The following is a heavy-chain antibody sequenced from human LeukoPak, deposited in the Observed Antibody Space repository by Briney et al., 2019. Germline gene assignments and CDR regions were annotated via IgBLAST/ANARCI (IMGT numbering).Heavy chain of an antibody. Sequence: GGSLRLSCAASGFTFNGFWMSWFRQAPGKGLEWVANIKQDGSDIYYLGSVRGRFTISRDNAMNSLYLQMNSLRAEDTAVYYCTRDALYGDPSYYYMDVWGKGTTVTVSS. CDR3: TRDALYGDPSYYYMDV. CDR2: IKQDGSDI. CDR1: GFTFNGFW. J-gene: IGHJ6*03. D-gene: IGHD4-17*01. V-gene: IGHV3-7*01.